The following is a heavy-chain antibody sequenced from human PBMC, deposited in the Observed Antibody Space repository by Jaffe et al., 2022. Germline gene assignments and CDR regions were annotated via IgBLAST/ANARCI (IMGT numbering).Heavy chain of an antibody. CDR2: IYWNGDK. V-gene: IGHV2-5*01. CDR1: GFSLSTSGGG. J-gene: IGHJ4*02. CDR3: ARARMGRFCSGDNCPHYFDY. D-gene: IGHD2-15*01. Sequence: QITLKESGPMLVKPTQTLTLTCSFSGFSLSTSGGGVGWIRQPPGKALEWLALIYWNGDKRYSPSLKTRLTITKDTSKNQVVLTMTNMDHVDTATYFCARARMGRFCSGDNCPHYFDYWGQGTLVTVSS.